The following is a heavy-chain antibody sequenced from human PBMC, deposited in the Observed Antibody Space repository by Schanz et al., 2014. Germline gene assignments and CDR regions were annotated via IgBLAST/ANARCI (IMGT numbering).Heavy chain of an antibody. CDR3: AKDAAYYDSVIFPDH. CDR2: ISFDGRNT. D-gene: IGHD3-22*01. V-gene: IGHV3-30*18. Sequence: VQLVESGGGLVQPGRSLRLSCAASGITLSGYGLHWVRQAPGKGLEWVGFISFDGRNTGYAHSVKGRFTISRDNSKNTVNLQMNSLRAEDTAIYFCAKDAAYYDSVIFPDHWGQGTLVTVSS. J-gene: IGHJ4*02. CDR1: GITLSGYG.